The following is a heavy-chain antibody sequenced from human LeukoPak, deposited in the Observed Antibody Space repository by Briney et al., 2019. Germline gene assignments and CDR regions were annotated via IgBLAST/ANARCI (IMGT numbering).Heavy chain of an antibody. CDR3: ARAVFDYYDSSGYEDAFDI. CDR1: GFTFSSYW. J-gene: IGHJ3*02. D-gene: IGHD3-22*01. V-gene: IGHV3-7*01. Sequence: GGSLRLSCAASGFTFSSYWMSWVRQAPGKGLEWVANIKQDGSEKYYVDSVKGRFTISRDNAKNSLYLQMNSLRAEDTAVYYCARAVFDYYDSSGYEDAFDIWGQGTMVTVSS. CDR2: IKQDGSEK.